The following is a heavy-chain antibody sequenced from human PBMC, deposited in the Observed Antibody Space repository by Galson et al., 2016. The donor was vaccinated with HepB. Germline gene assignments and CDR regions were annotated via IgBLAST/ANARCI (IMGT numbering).Heavy chain of an antibody. D-gene: IGHD6-13*01. CDR1: GYDFHNYG. CDR2: ISAFNGNI. Sequence: SVKVSCKASGYDFHNYGIIWVRQAPGQGFELMGWISAFNGNIHYAQKFHDRVTMTTDTSTDTTYMELRSLRSADTAVYYCTRGTSVPAAGDYWGQGTLVTVSS. V-gene: IGHV1-18*04. J-gene: IGHJ4*02. CDR3: TRGTSVPAAGDY.